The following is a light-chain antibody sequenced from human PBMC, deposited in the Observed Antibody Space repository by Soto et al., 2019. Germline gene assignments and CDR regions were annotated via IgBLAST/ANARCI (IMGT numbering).Light chain of an antibody. Sequence: QSALTQPASVSGSPGQSITISCTGTSSDVGGYNYVSWYQQYPGKAPKLMIYDVSNRPSGVSNRFSGSKSGNTASLTISGLQAEDEADYYGSSYTSSSTLGGVFGTGTKVTVL. CDR1: SSDVGGYNY. CDR3: SSYTSSSTLGGV. V-gene: IGLV2-14*01. CDR2: DVS. J-gene: IGLJ1*01.